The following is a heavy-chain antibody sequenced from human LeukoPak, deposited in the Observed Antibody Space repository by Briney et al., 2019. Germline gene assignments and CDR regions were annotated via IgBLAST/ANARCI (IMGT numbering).Heavy chain of an antibody. V-gene: IGHV3-23*01. CDR1: GFTVSSNY. CDR3: AKSGYSSVYYFDY. D-gene: IGHD6-19*01. J-gene: IGHJ4*02. CDR2: ISGSGGST. Sequence: GGSLRLSCAASGFTVSSNYMSWVRQAPGKGLEWVSAISGSGGSTYYADSVKGRFTISRDNSKNTLYLQMNSLRAEDTAVYYCAKSGYSSVYYFDYWGQGTLVTVSS.